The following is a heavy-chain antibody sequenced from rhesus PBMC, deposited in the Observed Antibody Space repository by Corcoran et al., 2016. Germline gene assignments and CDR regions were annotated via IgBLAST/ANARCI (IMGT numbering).Heavy chain of an antibody. CDR1: GGAISSSYYY. CDR3: ARRRGDQSRFDV. CDR2: ISYGGST. Sequence: QVQLQESGPGLVKPSETLSLTCAVSGGAISSSYYYWSWIRQAPGKGLEWIGYISYGGSTTSNPSLKSRVSISRDTSKNQVTLNLNSVTAADTAVDYCARRRGDQSRFDVWGPGVLVTVSS. J-gene: IGHJ5-1*01. D-gene: IGHD5-42*01. V-gene: IGHV4-122*02.